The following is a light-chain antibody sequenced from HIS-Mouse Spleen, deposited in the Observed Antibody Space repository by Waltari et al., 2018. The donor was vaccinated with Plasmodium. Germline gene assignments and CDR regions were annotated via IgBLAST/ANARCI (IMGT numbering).Light chain of an antibody. Sequence: SSELTQPPSASVSPGQTTRITCCGDALSTKYDYWYQQKSGQAPVLVIYEDSKRPSGIPERFSGSSSGTMATLTISGAQVEDEADYYCYSTDSSGNHRVFGGGTKLTVL. V-gene: IGLV3-10*01. CDR1: ALSTKY. CDR3: YSTDSSGNHRV. J-gene: IGLJ3*02. CDR2: EDS.